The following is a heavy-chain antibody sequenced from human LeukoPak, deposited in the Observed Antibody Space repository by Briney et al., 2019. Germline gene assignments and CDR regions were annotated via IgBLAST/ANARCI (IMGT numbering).Heavy chain of an antibody. J-gene: IGHJ4*02. CDR3: ASVVDRSGHFDY. CDR1: GFTFSSYG. V-gene: IGHV3-33*01. Sequence: GGSLRLSCAASGFTFSSYGMHWVRQAPGKGLEWVAVIWYDGSNKYYADSVKGRLTISRDNSKNTLYLQMNSLRAEDTAVYYCASVVDRSGHFDYWGQGTLVTVSS. D-gene: IGHD3-22*01. CDR2: IWYDGSNK.